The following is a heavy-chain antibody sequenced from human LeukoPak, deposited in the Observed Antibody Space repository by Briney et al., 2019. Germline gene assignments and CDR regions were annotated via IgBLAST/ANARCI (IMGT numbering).Heavy chain of an antibody. CDR1: GGSISSSSYY. CDR3: AGPSYDSSGYYHDY. CDR2: AYYSGST. V-gene: IGHV4-39*01. D-gene: IGHD3-22*01. Sequence: SETLSLTCTVSGGSISSSSYYWGWIRQPPGKGLEWIRSAYYSGSTYYNPSLKSRVTISVDTSKNQFSLKLSSVTAADTAVYYCAGPSYDSSGYYHDYWGQGTLVTVSS. J-gene: IGHJ4*02.